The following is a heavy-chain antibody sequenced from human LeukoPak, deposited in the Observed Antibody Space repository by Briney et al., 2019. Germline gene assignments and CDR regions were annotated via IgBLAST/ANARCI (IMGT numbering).Heavy chain of an antibody. CDR2: IYYSGST. CDR3: ASFLRVGRANYFDY. D-gene: IGHD4-17*01. J-gene: IGHJ4*02. CDR1: GGSISSGGYY. V-gene: IGHV4-31*03. Sequence: PSETLSLTCTVSGGSISSGGYYWSWIRQHPGKGLEWIGYIYYSGSTYYNPSLKSRVTISVDTSKNRFSLKLSSVTAADTAVYYCASFLRVGRANYFDYWGQGTLVTVSS.